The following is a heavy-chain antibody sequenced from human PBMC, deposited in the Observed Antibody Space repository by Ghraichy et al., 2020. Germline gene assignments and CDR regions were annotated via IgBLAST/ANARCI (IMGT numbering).Heavy chain of an antibody. J-gene: IGHJ6*03. CDR1: GFTFSDYY. Sequence: GGSLRLSCAASGFTFSDYYMSWIRQAPGKGLEWVSYISSSGSTIYYADSVKGRFTISRDNAKNSLYLQMNSLRAEDTAVYYCARRGAAGAYQLLNYYYYYMDVWGKGTTVTVSS. D-gene: IGHD2-2*01. V-gene: IGHV3-11*01. CDR2: ISSSGSTI. CDR3: ARRGAAGAYQLLNYYYYYMDV.